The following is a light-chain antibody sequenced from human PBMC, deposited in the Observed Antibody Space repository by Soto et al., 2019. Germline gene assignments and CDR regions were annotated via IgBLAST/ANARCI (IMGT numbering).Light chain of an antibody. CDR3: QQYNNWPSIT. CDR2: GAS. J-gene: IGKJ5*01. V-gene: IGKV3-15*01. CDR1: HSVNSH. Sequence: MMMTQSPAPLSVSPGDRATPPWRSSHSVNSHVAWYQQKPGHAPRLLLYGASTRAAGIPVRFSGSGVGAEFTLTISSLQSADFAVYYCQQYNNWPSITFGQGTRLEI.